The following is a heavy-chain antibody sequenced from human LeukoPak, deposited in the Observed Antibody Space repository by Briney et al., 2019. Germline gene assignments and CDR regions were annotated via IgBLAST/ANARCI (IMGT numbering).Heavy chain of an antibody. D-gene: IGHD3-9*01. J-gene: IGHJ5*02. V-gene: IGHV3-23*01. Sequence: PGGSLRLSCAASGFSFYTYAMSWVRQAPGRGLEWVSFITAGGRSTDYAESVKGRFTISRDNSKNTLYLQMNSLSVEDTAVYYCATNSFYYDTLTGYPAWGQGTVVTVSS. CDR2: ITAGGRST. CDR3: ATNSFYYDTLTGYPA. CDR1: GFSFYTYA.